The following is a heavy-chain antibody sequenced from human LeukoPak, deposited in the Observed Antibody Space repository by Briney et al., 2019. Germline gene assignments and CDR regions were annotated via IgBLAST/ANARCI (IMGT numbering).Heavy chain of an antibody. V-gene: IGHV4-38-2*02. D-gene: IGHD2-15*01. CDR2: FYHDETT. J-gene: IGHJ4*02. CDR1: GYSVSSAFC. Sequence: PSETLSLTCTVSGYSVSSAFCWGWIRQPPGKGLEWVGSFYHDETTYYNPSLKSRVTLSVDTSKRQFYLDMYSVTAADTAVYYCASADSEDFFDYWGRGALVTVSS. CDR3: ASADSEDFFDY.